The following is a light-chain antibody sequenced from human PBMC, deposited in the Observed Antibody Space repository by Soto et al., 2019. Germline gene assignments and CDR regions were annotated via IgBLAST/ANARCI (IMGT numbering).Light chain of an antibody. J-gene: IGKJ1*01. Sequence: DIPMTQSPSTLSASVGDRVTITCRASQSISSWLAWYQQKPGKAPKLLIYDASSLESGVPSRFSGSGSGTEFTLTISSLQPDDVATYYCQQYNSYREGTFGQGTKVEIK. CDR1: QSISSW. V-gene: IGKV1-5*01. CDR2: DAS. CDR3: QQYNSYREGT.